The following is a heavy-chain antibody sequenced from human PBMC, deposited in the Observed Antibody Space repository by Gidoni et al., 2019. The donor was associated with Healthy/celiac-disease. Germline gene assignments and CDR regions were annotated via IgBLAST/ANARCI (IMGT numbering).Heavy chain of an antibody. CDR2: IIPILGIA. V-gene: IGHV1-69*04. D-gene: IGHD1-26*01. CDR3: ARDDEVGAPFDY. J-gene: IGHJ4*02. CDR1: GGTFSSYA. Sequence: HVQLVQSGAEVKKPGYSVKGSCKAPGGTFSSYAISWVRQAPGQGLEWMGRIIPILGIANYAQKFQGRVTITADKSTSTAYMELSSLRSEDTAVYYCARDDEVGAPFDYWGQGTLVTVSS.